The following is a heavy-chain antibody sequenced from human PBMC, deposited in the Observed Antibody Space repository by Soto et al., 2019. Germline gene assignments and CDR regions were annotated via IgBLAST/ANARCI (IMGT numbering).Heavy chain of an antibody. Sequence: PGGSVRRSYEACGVKVSSCARGWVRQNTGKGLEWVSDIIDSGGSTYYADSVKGRFTISRDNSKSTLYLQMNSLRAEDTALYYCAKGRSYYYYYGVDVWGQGTTVTVSS. CDR1: GVKVSSCA. CDR3: AKGRSYYYYYGVDV. J-gene: IGHJ6*02. CDR2: IIDSGGST. V-gene: IGHV3-23*01.